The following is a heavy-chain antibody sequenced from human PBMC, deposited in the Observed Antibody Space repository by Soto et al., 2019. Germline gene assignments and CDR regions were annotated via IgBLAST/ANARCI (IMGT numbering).Heavy chain of an antibody. CDR1: GGTFSSYA. J-gene: IGHJ4*02. Sequence: SVKVSCKASGGTFSSYAISWVRQAPGQGLEWMGGIIPIFGTANYAQKFQGRVTITADESTSTAYMELSSLRSEDTAVYYCARALGYDILTGYYTPPNWGQGTLVTVSS. V-gene: IGHV1-69*13. D-gene: IGHD3-9*01. CDR3: ARALGYDILTGYYTPPN. CDR2: IIPIFGTA.